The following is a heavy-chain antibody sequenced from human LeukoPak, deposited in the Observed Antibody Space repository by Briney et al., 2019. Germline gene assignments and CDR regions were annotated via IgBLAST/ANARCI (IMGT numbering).Heavy chain of an antibody. V-gene: IGHV4-4*02. CDR1: GGSISSSNW. CDR3: ARVVRSYGYQHPYYYYYGMDV. D-gene: IGHD5-18*01. J-gene: IGHJ6*02. Sequence: SETLSLTCAVSGGSISSSNWWSWVRQPPGKGLEGIGEFYHSGTTNYNPSLKSRVTISVDKSKNQFSLKLSSVTAADTAVYYCARVVRSYGYQHPYYYYYGMDVCDQGSTVTVYS. CDR2: FYHSGTT.